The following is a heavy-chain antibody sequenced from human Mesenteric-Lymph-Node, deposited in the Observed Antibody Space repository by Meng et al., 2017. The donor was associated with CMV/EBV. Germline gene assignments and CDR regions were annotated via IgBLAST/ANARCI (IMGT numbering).Heavy chain of an antibody. CDR3: AKDLGGWPYYFDY. D-gene: IGHD2-15*01. J-gene: IGHJ4*02. Sequence: GESLKISCAASGFTFRSYGMSWVRQAPGKGLEWASSISGGGGATYYADSVKGRFAISRDNSKNTLYLQMNSLRAEDTAVYYCAKDLGGWPYYFDYWGQGTLVTVSS. V-gene: IGHV3-23*01. CDR2: ISGGGGAT. CDR1: GFTFRSYG.